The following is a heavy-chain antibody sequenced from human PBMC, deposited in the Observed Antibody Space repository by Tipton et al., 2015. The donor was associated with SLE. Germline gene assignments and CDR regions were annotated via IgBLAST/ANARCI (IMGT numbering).Heavy chain of an antibody. V-gene: IGHV4-59*11. D-gene: IGHD3-3*01. Sequence: TLSLTCTVSAGSISSHYWSWIRQPPGKGLEWIGYIYYSGSTNYNPSLKSRVTISVDTSKNQFSLKLSSVTAADTAVYYCARFTIFGVVIKGGFDYWGQGTLVTVSS. CDR1: AGSISSHY. J-gene: IGHJ4*02. CDR3: ARFTIFGVVIKGGFDY. CDR2: IYYSGST.